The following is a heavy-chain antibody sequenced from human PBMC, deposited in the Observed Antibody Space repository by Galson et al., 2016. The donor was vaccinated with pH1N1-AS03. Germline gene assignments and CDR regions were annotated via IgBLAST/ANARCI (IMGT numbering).Heavy chain of an antibody. Sequence: SLRLSCAVSGFTFGDYYMTWVRQTPGKGLEWISYISSSGSTKYYADSVEGRFTISRDNAKNSLFLQMNYLTAEDTAIYYCARAKGSGWPNKHYFDSWGPGTLVIVSS. CDR1: GFTFGDYY. D-gene: IGHD6-19*01. CDR3: ARAKGSGWPNKHYFDS. J-gene: IGHJ4*02. V-gene: IGHV3-11*01. CDR2: ISSSGSTK.